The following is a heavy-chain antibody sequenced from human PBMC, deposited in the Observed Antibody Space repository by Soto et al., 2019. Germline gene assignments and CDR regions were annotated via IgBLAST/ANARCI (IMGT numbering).Heavy chain of an antibody. D-gene: IGHD6-13*01. V-gene: IGHV4-59*01. Sequence: SETLSLTGTVSCGSIISYYWSWIRQPPGKGLEWIGYIYYSGSTNYNPSLKSRVTISVDTSKNQFSLKLSSVTAADTAVYYCARSVRAASRVNWFDPWGQGTLVTVPQ. CDR2: IYYSGST. CDR3: ARSVRAASRVNWFDP. CDR1: CGSIISYY. J-gene: IGHJ5*02.